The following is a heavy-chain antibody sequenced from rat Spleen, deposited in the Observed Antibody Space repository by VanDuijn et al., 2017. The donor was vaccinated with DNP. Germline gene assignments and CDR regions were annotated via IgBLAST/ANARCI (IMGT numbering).Heavy chain of an antibody. Sequence: EVHLQESGPGLVKPSQSLSLTCSVTGYSITSDYWGWIRKLPGNKMEYIGHISYSGSPNYNPTLKSRISITRDTSKNQFFLHLNSVTTEDTATYYCARWVYYFDYWGQGIMVTVSS. J-gene: IGHJ2*01. CDR2: ISYSGSP. CDR3: ARWVYYFDY. CDR1: GYSITSDY. V-gene: IGHV3-1*01.